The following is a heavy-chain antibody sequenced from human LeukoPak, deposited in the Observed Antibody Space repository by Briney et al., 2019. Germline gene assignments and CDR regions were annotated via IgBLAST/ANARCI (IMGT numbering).Heavy chain of an antibody. V-gene: IGHV3-33*01. J-gene: IGHJ4*02. CDR2: IWEDGSNN. D-gene: IGHD1-26*01. CDR1: GFTFSSYD. CDR3: ARVHGSGWHHYFDY. Sequence: GGSLRLSCAASGFTFSSYDMHWVRQAPGKGLEWVAVIWEDGSNNYTADSVKGRVTISRDNSKNTLYLQMNSLRAEETAVYYCARVHGSGWHHYFDYWGQGTLVTVSS.